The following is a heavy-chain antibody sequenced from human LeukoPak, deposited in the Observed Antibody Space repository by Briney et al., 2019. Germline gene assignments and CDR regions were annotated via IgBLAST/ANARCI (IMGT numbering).Heavy chain of an antibody. D-gene: IGHD6-25*01. Sequence: GGSLRLSCAASGFTFSSWVRQAAGKGLEWVSTISGSGGSRSYADSVKGRFTISRDNSKNTLYLQMNSLRAEDTAVYYFARSESSARGSDYWGQGTLVTVSS. J-gene: IGHJ4*02. CDR1: GFTFSS. CDR2: ISGSGGSR. V-gene: IGHV3-23*01. CDR3: ARSESSARGSDY.